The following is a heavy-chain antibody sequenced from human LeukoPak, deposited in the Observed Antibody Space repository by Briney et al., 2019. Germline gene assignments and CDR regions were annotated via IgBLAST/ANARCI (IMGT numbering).Heavy chain of an antibody. CDR2: IYYSGST. V-gene: IGHV4-39*01. Sequence: SETLSLTCTVSGGSISSSSYYWGWIRQPPGKGLEWIGSIYYSGSTYYNPSLKSRVTISVDKSKNQFSLKLSSVTAADTAVYYCARRSGKKYYFDYWGQGTLVTVSS. J-gene: IGHJ4*02. CDR3: ARRSGKKYYFDY. D-gene: IGHD4-23*01. CDR1: GGSISSSSYY.